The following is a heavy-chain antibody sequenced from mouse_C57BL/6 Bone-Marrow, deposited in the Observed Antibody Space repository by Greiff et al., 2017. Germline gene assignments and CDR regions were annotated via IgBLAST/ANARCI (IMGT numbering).Heavy chain of an antibody. CDR3: ASGHYYYGSSYGY. J-gene: IGHJ2*01. D-gene: IGHD1-1*01. V-gene: IGHV1-64*01. CDR2: IHPNSGST. CDR1: GYTFTSYW. Sequence: VQLQQPGAELVKPGASVKLSCKASGYTFTSYWMHWVKQRPGQGLEWIGMIHPNSGSTNYNEKFKSKATLTVDKSSSTAYMQLSSLTSEDSAVYYCASGHYYYGSSYGYWGQGTTLTVSS.